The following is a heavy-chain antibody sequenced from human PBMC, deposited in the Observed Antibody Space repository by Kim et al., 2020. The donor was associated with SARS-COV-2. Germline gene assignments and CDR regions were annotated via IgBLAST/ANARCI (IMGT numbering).Heavy chain of an antibody. Sequence: GGSLRLSCVASGFTFSSYGMHWVRQAPGKGLEWVSFISYDGSNEYFADSVKGRFTFSRDNSKNTLFLQMYSLRAEDTAVYYCARGGAGYSYYYGLDSWGQGTLVTVSS. D-gene: IGHD5-18*01. CDR3: ARGGAGYSYYYGLDS. CDR1: GFTFSSYG. V-gene: IGHV3-33*05. CDR2: ISYDGSNE. J-gene: IGHJ4*02.